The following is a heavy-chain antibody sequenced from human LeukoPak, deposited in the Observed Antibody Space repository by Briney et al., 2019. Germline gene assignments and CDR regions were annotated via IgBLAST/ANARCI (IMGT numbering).Heavy chain of an antibody. CDR3: ARCLWFGELLSPCLGY. D-gene: IGHD3-10*01. Sequence: GASVKVSCKASGYTFTGYYMHWVRQAPGQGLEWMGWINPNNGGTNYAQKFQGRVTMTRDTSISTAYMELSRLRSDDTAVYYCARCLWFGELLSPCLGYWGQGTLVTVSS. J-gene: IGHJ4*02. CDR2: INPNNGGT. V-gene: IGHV1-2*02. CDR1: GYTFTGYY.